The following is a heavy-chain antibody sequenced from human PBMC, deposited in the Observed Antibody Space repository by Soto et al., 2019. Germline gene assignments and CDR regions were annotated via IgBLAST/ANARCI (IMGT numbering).Heavy chain of an antibody. J-gene: IGHJ4*02. CDR3: TTDGANWSYRMIPRENELDY. V-gene: IGHV3-15*01. Sequence: GGSLRLSCAASGFTFTNYAMNWVRQAPGKGLEWVGRMKSKTDGGTTDYAAPVKGRFTFSRDDSKNTLYLQMNSLKTEDTAVYYCTTDGANWSYRMIPRENELDYWGQGTLVTVSS. D-gene: IGHD1-7*01. CDR1: GFTFTNYA. CDR2: MKSKTDGGTT.